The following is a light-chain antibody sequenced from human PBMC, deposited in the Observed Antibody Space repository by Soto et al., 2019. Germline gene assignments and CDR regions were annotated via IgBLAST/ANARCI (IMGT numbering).Light chain of an antibody. CDR3: QHSYSTPLT. CDR1: QSISSY. V-gene: IGKV1-39*01. CDR2: AAS. Sequence: DIQMTQSPSSLSASVGDRVTITCRASQSISSYLNWYQQKPGKAPKLLIYAASSLQSGVPSRFSGSGSGTDFTLTISSLQPEDFATYYCQHSYSTPLTFXGGTKVDIK. J-gene: IGKJ4*01.